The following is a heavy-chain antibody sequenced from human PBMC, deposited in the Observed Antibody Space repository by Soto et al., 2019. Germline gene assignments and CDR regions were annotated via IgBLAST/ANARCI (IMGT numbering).Heavy chain of an antibody. V-gene: IGHV1-2*04. Sequence: GASVKVSCKASGYTFTGYYMHWVRQAPGQGLEWMGWINPNSGGTNYAQKFQGWVTMTRDTSISTAYMELSRLRSDDTAVYYCARAPMTTVTTVSAFDIWGQGTMVTVSS. CDR3: ARAPMTTVTTVSAFDI. CDR1: GYTFTGYY. J-gene: IGHJ3*02. D-gene: IGHD4-4*01. CDR2: INPNSGGT.